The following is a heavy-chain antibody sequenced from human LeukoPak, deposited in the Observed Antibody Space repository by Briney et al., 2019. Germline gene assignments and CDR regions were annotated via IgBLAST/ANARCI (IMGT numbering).Heavy chain of an antibody. V-gene: IGHV4-59*08. J-gene: IGHJ4*02. CDR3: ARSSDTSGYYYYFDY. D-gene: IGHD3-22*01. Sequence: SETLSLTCTVSGGSISNYYWSWIRQPPGKGLDWIGYIHHSVGTKYNPSLKSRVTISEDTSKDQFSLKLSSVTAADTAVYYCARSSDTSGYYYYFDYWGQGTLVTVSS. CDR1: GGSISNYY. CDR2: IHHSVGT.